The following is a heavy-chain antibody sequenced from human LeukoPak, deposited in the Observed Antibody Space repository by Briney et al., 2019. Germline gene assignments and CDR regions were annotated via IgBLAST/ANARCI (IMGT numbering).Heavy chain of an antibody. CDR2: INPNSGGT. V-gene: IGHV1-2*02. D-gene: IGHD2-2*01. Sequence: ASVKVSCKASGYTFTGYYIHWVRQAPGQGLEWMGWINPNSGGTNYAQKFQGRVTMTRDTSISTAYMELSRLRSDDTAVYYCARGYCSSTSCYGAFDYWGQGTLVTVSS. CDR3: ARGYCSSTSCYGAFDY. CDR1: GYTFTGYY. J-gene: IGHJ4*02.